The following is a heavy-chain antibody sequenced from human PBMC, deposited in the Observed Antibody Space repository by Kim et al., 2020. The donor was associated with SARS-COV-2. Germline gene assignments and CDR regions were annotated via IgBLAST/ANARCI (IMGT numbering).Heavy chain of an antibody. J-gene: IGHJ4*02. CDR2: ISSSSSTI. Sequence: GGSLRLSCAASGFTFSSYSMNWVRQAPGKGLEWVSYISSSSSTIYYADAVKGRFTISRDNAKNSLYLQMNSLRDEDTAVYYWASSTWVRGGPAFDYWGQGTLVTVSS. V-gene: IGHV3-48*02. CDR1: GFTFSSYS. D-gene: IGHD3-10*01. CDR3: ASSTWVRGGPAFDY.